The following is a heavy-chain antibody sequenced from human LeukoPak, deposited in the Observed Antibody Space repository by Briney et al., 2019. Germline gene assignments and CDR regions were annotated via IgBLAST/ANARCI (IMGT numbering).Heavy chain of an antibody. V-gene: IGHV3-11*06. CDR2: ISSSSSYT. CDR3: ARAAREYYYDSTTNWFDP. Sequence: PGGSLRLSCAASGFTFSDYYMSWIRQAPGKGLEWVSYISSSSSYTNYADSVKGRFTISRDNSKNTLFLQMNRLRPEDTAVYYCARAAREYYYDSTTNWFDPWGQGTLVTVSS. CDR1: GFTFSDYY. D-gene: IGHD3-22*01. J-gene: IGHJ5*02.